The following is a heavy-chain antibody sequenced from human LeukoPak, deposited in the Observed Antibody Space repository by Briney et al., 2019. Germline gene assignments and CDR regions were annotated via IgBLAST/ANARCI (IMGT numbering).Heavy chain of an antibody. CDR3: ARDGAMIAAGGYFDY. CDR1: GFTFDDYG. V-gene: IGHV3-20*04. Sequence: GGSLRLYCAASGFTFDDYGMSWVRQAPGKGLEWVSGINWNGGATGYADSVKGRFTISRDNAKNSLYLQMNSLRAEDTALYYCARDGAMIAAGGYFDYWGQGTLVTVSS. CDR2: INWNGGAT. J-gene: IGHJ4*02. D-gene: IGHD5-12*01.